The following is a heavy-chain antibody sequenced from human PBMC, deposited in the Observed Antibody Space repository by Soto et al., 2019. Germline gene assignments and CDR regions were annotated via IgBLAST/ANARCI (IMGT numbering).Heavy chain of an antibody. J-gene: IGHJ6*03. CDR2: IYYSGST. CDR1: GGSISSYY. CDR3: ARVGEGLGIDYYYYYYMDV. Sequence: SETLSLTCTVSGGSISSYYWSWIRQPPGKGLEWIGYIYYSGSTNYNPSLKSRVTISVDTSKNQFSLKLSSVTAADTAVYYCARVGEGLGIDYYYYYYMDVWGKGTTVTVSS. V-gene: IGHV4-59*01. D-gene: IGHD7-27*01.